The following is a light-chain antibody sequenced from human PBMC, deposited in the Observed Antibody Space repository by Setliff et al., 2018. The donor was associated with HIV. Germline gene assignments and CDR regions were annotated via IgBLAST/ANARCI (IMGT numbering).Light chain of an antibody. Sequence: QSALTQPAAVSGSPGRSITLSCTGPSSDVGAYDFVSWYQHHPGKAPKRIIYEVTNRPSGVSNRFSGSTSGNTASLTISVLQAEDEAVYYCSSFTTRSTVVFGSGTKVTVL. CDR1: SSDVGAYDF. V-gene: IGLV2-14*01. CDR2: EVT. CDR3: SSFTTRSTVV. J-gene: IGLJ1*01.